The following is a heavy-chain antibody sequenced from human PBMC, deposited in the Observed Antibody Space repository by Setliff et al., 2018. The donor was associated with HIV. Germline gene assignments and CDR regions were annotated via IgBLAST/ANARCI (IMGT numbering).Heavy chain of an antibody. D-gene: IGHD3-9*01. Sequence: SVKVSCKASGGTFSSYAISWVRQAPGQGLEWMGGIIPIPGIANYAQKFQGRITITADKSTSTAYMELSSLRSEDTAVYYCASGYYDILTGYSNYYGMDVWGQGTTVTVSS. CDR2: IIPIPGIA. V-gene: IGHV1-69*10. J-gene: IGHJ6*02. CDR3: ASGYYDILTGYSNYYGMDV. CDR1: GGTFSSYA.